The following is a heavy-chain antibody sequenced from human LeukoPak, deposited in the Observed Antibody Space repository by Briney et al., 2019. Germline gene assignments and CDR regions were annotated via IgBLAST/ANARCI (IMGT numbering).Heavy chain of an antibody. V-gene: IGHV3-23*01. Sequence: TGGSLRLSCAASGFTFSTYAMSWVRQAPGKGLEWVSTISVSGGSTYYADSVKGRFTISTDNSKNTLYLQMNSLRAVDTAVYYCAKGLSRELLSDFDYWGQGTLVTVSS. D-gene: IGHD1-26*01. J-gene: IGHJ4*02. CDR2: ISVSGGST. CDR3: AKGLSRELLSDFDY. CDR1: GFTFSTYA.